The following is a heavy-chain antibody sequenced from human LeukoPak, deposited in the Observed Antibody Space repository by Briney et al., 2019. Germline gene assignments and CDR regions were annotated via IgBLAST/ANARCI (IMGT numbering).Heavy chain of an antibody. CDR1: GFTFSSYA. Sequence: GGSLRLSCAVSGFTFSSYAMTWVRQAPGKGLEWVSTITGSGGRTFYADSVKGRFPISKDNSKNTLYLQMNSLRAEDTAVYYCAKSSSGWSKFDYWGQGTLVTVSS. CDR3: AKSSSGWSKFDY. V-gene: IGHV3-23*01. J-gene: IGHJ4*02. D-gene: IGHD2-8*01. CDR2: ITGSGGRT.